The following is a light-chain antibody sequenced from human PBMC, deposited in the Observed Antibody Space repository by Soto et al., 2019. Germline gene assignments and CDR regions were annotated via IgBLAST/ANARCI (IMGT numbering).Light chain of an antibody. Sequence: QSALTQPASVSESPGQSITISCTGTSSDVGASDFVSWYQQHPGKAPELIIYEISNRPSGVSSRFSGSKSGNTASLTISGLQAEDESDYHCSSYTTSHTLVFGGGTKLTVL. J-gene: IGLJ2*01. CDR1: SSDVGASDF. CDR2: EIS. CDR3: SSYTTSHTLV. V-gene: IGLV2-14*01.